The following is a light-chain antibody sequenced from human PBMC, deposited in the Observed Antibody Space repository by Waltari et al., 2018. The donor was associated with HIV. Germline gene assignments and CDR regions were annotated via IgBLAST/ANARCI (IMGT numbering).Light chain of an antibody. CDR3: QQYGSAPPIT. V-gene: IGKV3-20*01. Sequence: EIVLTQSPGTLSLSPGERATLSCRASQSVSNNYLAWYQPKPGQAPRLLIYNTYNRATGIPDRFSGSGSGTDFTLTISRLEPEDFAIYYCQQYGSAPPITFGGGTKVEIK. CDR2: NTY. CDR1: QSVSNNY. J-gene: IGKJ4*01.